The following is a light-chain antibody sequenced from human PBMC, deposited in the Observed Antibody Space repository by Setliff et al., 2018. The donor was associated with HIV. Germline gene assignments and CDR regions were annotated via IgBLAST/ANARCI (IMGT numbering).Light chain of an antibody. CDR2: EVS. CDR1: SSDVGGYSY. J-gene: IGLJ1*01. V-gene: IGLV2-14*01. Sequence: LTQPASVSGSPGQSITISCTGTSSDVGGYSYVSWYQQHPGKAPKLVIYEVSNRPSGVSNRFSGSKSGNTASLTISGLQAEDEADYYCNSYTSSSALPYVLGTGTKVTVL. CDR3: NSYTSSSALPYV.